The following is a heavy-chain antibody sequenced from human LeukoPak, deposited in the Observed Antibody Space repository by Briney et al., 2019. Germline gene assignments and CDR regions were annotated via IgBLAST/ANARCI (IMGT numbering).Heavy chain of an antibody. CDR1: GFTFSSYS. J-gene: IGHJ4*02. D-gene: IGHD4-17*01. Sequence: QPGGSLRLSCAASGFTFSSYSMNWVRQAPGKGLEWVSGISDSGGSTYYAESVKGRFTVSRDNSKNTVYMQMRTLRVEDTAVYYCVKTQTHFGDYRRDYWGQGTLVTVSS. CDR3: VKTQTHFGDYRRDY. V-gene: IGHV3-23*01. CDR2: ISDSGGST.